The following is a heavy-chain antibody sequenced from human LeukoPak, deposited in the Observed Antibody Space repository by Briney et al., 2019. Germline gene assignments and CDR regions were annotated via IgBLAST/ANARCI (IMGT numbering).Heavy chain of an antibody. CDR2: IFYSGNT. J-gene: IGHJ4*02. CDR3: ARGAYYDSSGYYVDY. V-gene: IGHV4-39*07. CDR1: GGSISSSSYY. Sequence: SETLSLTCTVSGGSISSSSYYWGWIRQPPGKGLEWIGSIFYSGNTYYNASLKSRVTISVDASKNQFSLKLRSVAAADTAVYYCARGAYYDSSGYYVDYWGQGTLVTVSS. D-gene: IGHD3-22*01.